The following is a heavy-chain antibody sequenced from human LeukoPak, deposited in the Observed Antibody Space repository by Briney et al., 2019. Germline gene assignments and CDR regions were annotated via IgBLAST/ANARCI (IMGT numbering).Heavy chain of an antibody. V-gene: IGHV4-59*01. CDR1: AGSISSYY. CDR2: IHYTGST. Sequence: SETLSLTCTVSAGSISSYYWSWIRQSPGKGLERIGYIHYTGSTNYNPSLKSRVTISVETSKKQFSLKLKSVTAADTAVYYCARGGYYGSGNDFRFDPWGQGTLVTVSS. CDR3: ARGGYYGSGNDFRFDP. J-gene: IGHJ5*02. D-gene: IGHD3-10*01.